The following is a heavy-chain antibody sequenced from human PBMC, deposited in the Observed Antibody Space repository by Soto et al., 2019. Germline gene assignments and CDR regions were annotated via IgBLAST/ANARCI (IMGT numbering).Heavy chain of an antibody. J-gene: IGHJ6*02. CDR1: GGTFSSYT. Sequence: QVQLVQSGAEVKKPGSSVKVSCKASGGTFSSYTISWVRQAPGQRLEWMGRIIPILGIANYAQTFQSRVTSTADKSTSTAYIELRSLRSEDTAVYYCARTYCSGGSCSGQTSYYYGMDVWGQGTTVTVSS. D-gene: IGHD2-15*01. CDR2: IIPILGIA. V-gene: IGHV1-69*02. CDR3: ARTYCSGGSCSGQTSYYYGMDV.